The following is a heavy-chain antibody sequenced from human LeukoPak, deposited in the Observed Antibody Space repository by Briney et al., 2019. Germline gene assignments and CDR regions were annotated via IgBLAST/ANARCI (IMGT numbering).Heavy chain of an antibody. CDR2: INSSGSTI. CDR1: GFTFSDYY. J-gene: IGHJ3*02. V-gene: IGHV3-11*01. Sequence: GGSLRLSCTASGFTFSDYYMNWIRQAPGKGLECVSHINSSGSTIYYADSVKGRFTISRDNAKNSLYLQMNSLRAEDTAVYYCARRGSLTMVRGVVIPRGFDIWGEGGRVTVCS. D-gene: IGHD3-10*01. CDR3: ARRGSLTMVRGVVIPRGFDI.